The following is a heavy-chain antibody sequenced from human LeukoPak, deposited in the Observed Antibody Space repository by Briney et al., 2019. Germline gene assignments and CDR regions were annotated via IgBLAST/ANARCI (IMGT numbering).Heavy chain of an antibody. CDR2: ISSSSSYI. J-gene: IGHJ4*02. CDR3: AREVSDSYDSSGYYLFDY. CDR1: GFTFSSYS. Sequence: PGGSLRLSCAASGFTFSSYSMNWVRQAPGKGLEWVSSISSSSSYIYYADSVKGRFTISRDNARNSLYLQMNSLRAEDTAVYYCAREVSDSYDSSGYYLFDYWGQGTLVTDSS. V-gene: IGHV3-21*01. D-gene: IGHD3-22*01.